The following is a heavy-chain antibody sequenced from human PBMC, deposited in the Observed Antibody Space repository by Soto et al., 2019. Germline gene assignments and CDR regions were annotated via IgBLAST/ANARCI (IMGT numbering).Heavy chain of an antibody. CDR2: LSGRGGST. CDR1: GFTFGNYA. V-gene: IGHV3-23*01. D-gene: IGHD4-17*01. CDR3: ARRLPHDYGFDY. J-gene: IGHJ4*01. Sequence: EVQLLESGGGLLQPGGSLRLSCAASGFTFGNYAMSWVRQAPRKGLEWVSTLSGRGGSTFYADSVKGRFTISRDNSKNTLYLQLTSLRAEDTAIYYCARRLPHDYGFDYWGHGTLVTVSS.